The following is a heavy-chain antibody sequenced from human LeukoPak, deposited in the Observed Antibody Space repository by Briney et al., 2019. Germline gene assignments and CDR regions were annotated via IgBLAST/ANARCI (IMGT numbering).Heavy chain of an antibody. D-gene: IGHD6-13*01. CDR3: ARVGIAAAGHFDY. Sequence: ASVKVSCKASGYTFTSYDINWVRQATGQGLEWMGWMNPNSVNTGYAQKFQGRVTMTRNTSISTAYMELSSLRSEDTAVYYCARVGIAAAGHFDYWGQGTLVTVSS. CDR1: GYTFTSYD. CDR2: MNPNSVNT. V-gene: IGHV1-8*01. J-gene: IGHJ4*02.